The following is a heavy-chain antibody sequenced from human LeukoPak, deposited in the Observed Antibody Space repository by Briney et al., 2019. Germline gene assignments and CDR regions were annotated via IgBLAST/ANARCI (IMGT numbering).Heavy chain of an antibody. CDR1: GFTFSSYA. CDR3: AKGWGYYYYGMDV. J-gene: IGHJ6*02. D-gene: IGHD7-27*01. V-gene: IGHV3-23*01. CDR2: ISGSGGST. Sequence: GGSLRLSCAASGFTFSSYAMSWVRQAPGKGLEWVSAISGSGGSTYYAGSVKGRFTISRDNSKNTLYLQMNSLRAEDTAVYYCAKGWGYYYYGMDVWGQGTTVTVSS.